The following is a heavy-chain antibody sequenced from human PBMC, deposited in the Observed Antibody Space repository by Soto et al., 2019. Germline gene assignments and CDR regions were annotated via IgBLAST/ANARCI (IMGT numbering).Heavy chain of an antibody. D-gene: IGHD6-19*01. CDR3: AKDVESGWYEAFDY. Sequence: QAGGSLRLSCTASGFAFSQYGMSWVRQAPGKGLEWVSSIRSFDYRTNYAASVKGRFTISRDNSKSTLSLQMNSLRAEDTAVYYCAKDVESGWYEAFDYWGPGTLVTVSS. CDR1: GFAFSQYG. CDR2: IRSFDYRT. J-gene: IGHJ4*02. V-gene: IGHV3-23*01.